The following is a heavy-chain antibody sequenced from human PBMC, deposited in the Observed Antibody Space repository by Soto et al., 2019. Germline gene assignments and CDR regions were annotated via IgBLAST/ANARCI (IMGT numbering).Heavy chain of an antibody. CDR3: ARSSFDY. J-gene: IGHJ4*02. V-gene: IGHV3-21*01. CDR2: ITSGSSYI. Sequence: GSLRLSCPASGFTFSGYTMNWVRQAPGKGLEWVSSITSGSSYIYYADSVKGRFTISRDNAKNSLYLQINSLRAEDTAMYYCARSSFDYWGQGTLVTVSS. CDR1: GFTFSGYT.